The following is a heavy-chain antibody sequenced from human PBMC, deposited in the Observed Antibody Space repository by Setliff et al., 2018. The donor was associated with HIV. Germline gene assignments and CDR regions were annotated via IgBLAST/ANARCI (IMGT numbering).Heavy chain of an antibody. CDR2: IDYSGST. CDR3: ARGGYIAARFYFFDY. V-gene: IGHV4-39*07. Sequence: SETLSLTCTVSGGSIRSSSTYYWGWIRQPPGEGLEWIGSIDYSGSTYYSPSLRSRVTISVDTSKNQFSLKLSSVTAADTAVYFCARGGYIAARFYFFDYWGQGTLVTVSS. CDR1: GGSIRSSSTYY. J-gene: IGHJ4*02. D-gene: IGHD6-6*01.